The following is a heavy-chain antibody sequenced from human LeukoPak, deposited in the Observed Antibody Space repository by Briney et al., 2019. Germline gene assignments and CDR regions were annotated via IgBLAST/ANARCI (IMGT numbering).Heavy chain of an antibody. CDR2: ISSGSTI. CDR1: GGTFSSYE. V-gene: IGHV3-48*03. CDR3: ARETNTGYFDY. J-gene: IGHJ4*02. Sequence: SCKASGGTFSSYEMNWVRQAPGKGLEWVSYISSGSTIYYADSVKGRFTISRDNAKNSLYLQMNSLRAEDTAVYYCARETNTGYFDYWGQGTLVTVSS. D-gene: IGHD5-18*01.